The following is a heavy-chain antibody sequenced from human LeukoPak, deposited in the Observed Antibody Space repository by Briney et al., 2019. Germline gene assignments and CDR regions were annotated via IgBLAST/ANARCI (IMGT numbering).Heavy chain of an antibody. J-gene: IGHJ6*02. Sequence: ASVKVSCKASGYTFTGYYMHWVRQAPGQGLEWMGWINPNSGGTNYAQKFQGRVTMTSDTSISTAYMELSRLRSDDTAVYYCARDLVDYYYGMDVWGQGTTVTVSS. CDR1: GYTFTGYY. V-gene: IGHV1-2*02. CDR3: ARDLVDYYYGMDV. CDR2: INPNSGGT.